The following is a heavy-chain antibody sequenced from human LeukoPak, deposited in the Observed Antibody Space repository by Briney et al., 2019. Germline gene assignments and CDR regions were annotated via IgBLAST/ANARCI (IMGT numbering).Heavy chain of an antibody. V-gene: IGHV3-43D*03. CDR2: ISWDGGST. J-gene: IGHJ6*03. CDR3: TKGQKNYSMDV. CDR1: GFTFDDYA. Sequence: GGSLRLSCAASGFTFDDYAMHWGRQAPGKGLEGVSLISWDGGSTYYADSVKGRFTISRDNSKNSLYLQMNSMRAETTVLYCSTKGQKNYSMDVWGKGNTVTVSS.